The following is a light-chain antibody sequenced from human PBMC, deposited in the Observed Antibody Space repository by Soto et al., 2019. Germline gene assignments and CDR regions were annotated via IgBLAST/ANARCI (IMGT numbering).Light chain of an antibody. V-gene: IGLV2-8*01. J-gene: IGLJ1*01. CDR1: SSDIGGYNF. CDR3: SSYAGSNNPGV. Sequence: QSVLTQPPSASGSPGQSVTISCTGTSSDIGGYNFVSWYQQHPGKAPKLMIYEVSKRPSGVPDRFSGSKSGITASLTVSWLQAEDEADYYCSSYAGSNNPGVFGTGTKVTVL. CDR2: EVS.